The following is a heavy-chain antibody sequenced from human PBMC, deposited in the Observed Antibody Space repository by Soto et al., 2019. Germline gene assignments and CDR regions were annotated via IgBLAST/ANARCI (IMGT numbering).Heavy chain of an antibody. Sequence: GGSLRLSCAASGFTFSSYEMNWVRQAPGKGLEWVSYISSSGSTIYYADSVKGRFTISRDNAKNPLYLQMNSLRAEDTAVYYCARGGDFGGDCLYGIDVWGQGTTVTVSS. D-gene: IGHD2-21*02. V-gene: IGHV3-48*03. CDR3: ARGGDFGGDCLYGIDV. CDR2: ISSSGSTI. CDR1: GFTFSSYE. J-gene: IGHJ6*02.